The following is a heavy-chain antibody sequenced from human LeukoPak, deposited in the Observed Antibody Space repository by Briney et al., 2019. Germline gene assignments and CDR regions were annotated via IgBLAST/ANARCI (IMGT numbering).Heavy chain of an antibody. CDR3: ARVISDDYYDSSGPIDY. Sequence: GGSLRLSCAVSGFTFRTYWMHWVRQVPGEGLVWVSRINEDGSITNYADSVKGRFSISRDNAKNTLYLQMNSLRAEDTAVYYCARVISDDYYDSSGPIDYWGQGTLVTVSS. CDR1: GFTFRTYW. CDR2: INEDGSIT. D-gene: IGHD3-22*01. V-gene: IGHV3-74*01. J-gene: IGHJ4*02.